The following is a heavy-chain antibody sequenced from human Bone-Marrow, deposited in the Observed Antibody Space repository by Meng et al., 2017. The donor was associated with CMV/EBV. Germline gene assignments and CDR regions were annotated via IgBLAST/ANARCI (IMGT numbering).Heavy chain of an antibody. J-gene: IGHJ1*01. CDR1: GFTFSDYY. V-gene: IGHV3-11*01. CDR3: ARATSGSYRPLFQH. D-gene: IGHD1-26*01. CDR2: ISSSGSTI. Sequence: ASGFTFSDYYLSCIRQAPGKGLEWVSYISSSGSTIYYADSVKGRFTISRDNAKNSLYLQMNSLRAEDTAVYYCARATSGSYRPLFQHWGQGTLVTVSS.